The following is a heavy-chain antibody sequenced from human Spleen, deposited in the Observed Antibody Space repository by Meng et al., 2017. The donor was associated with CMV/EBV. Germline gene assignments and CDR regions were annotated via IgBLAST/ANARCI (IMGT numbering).Heavy chain of an antibody. CDR3: ARPSPPSYYGMDV. CDR1: GGTLINYP. CDR2: IIPIFGTA. V-gene: IGHV1-69*05. Sequence: SVKVSCKTSGGTLINYPISWVRQAPGQGLEWMGGIIPIFGTANYAQKFQGRVTITTDESTSTAYMELSSLRSEDTAVYYCARPSPPSYYGMDVWGQGTTVTVSS. J-gene: IGHJ6*02.